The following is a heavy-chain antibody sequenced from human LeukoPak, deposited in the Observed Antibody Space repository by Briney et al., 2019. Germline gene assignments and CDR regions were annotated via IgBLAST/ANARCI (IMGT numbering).Heavy chain of an antibody. D-gene: IGHD3-22*01. V-gene: IGHV4-34*01. CDR3: ARGDSSDYYYEWVDP. Sequence: SETLSLTCAVYGASFSGYYWSWIRQPPGKGLEWIGEINHSGSTNYNPSLKSRVTISVDTSKNQFSLKLSSVTAADTAVYYCARGDSSDYYYEWVDPWGQGTLVTVSS. J-gene: IGHJ5*02. CDR2: INHSGST. CDR1: GASFSGYY.